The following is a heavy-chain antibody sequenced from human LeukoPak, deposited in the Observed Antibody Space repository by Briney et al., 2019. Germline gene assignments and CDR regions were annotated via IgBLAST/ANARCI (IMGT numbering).Heavy chain of an antibody. CDR1: GFTFDNYA. CDR2: ISGGGGST. J-gene: IGHJ4*02. V-gene: IGHV3-43*02. D-gene: IGHD6-13*01. Sequence: GGSLRLSCAASGFTFDNYAMHWVRQAPGKGLEWVSLISGGGGSTSYAESVKGRFTISRDNSKGSLYLQMNSLRTEDTALYYCAKVLGSSSWYSLGYWGQGTLVTVSS. CDR3: AKVLGSSSWYSLGY.